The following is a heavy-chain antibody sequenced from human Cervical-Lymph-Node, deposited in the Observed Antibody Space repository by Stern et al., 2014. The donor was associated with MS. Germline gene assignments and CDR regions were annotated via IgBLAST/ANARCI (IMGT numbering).Heavy chain of an antibody. Sequence: VQLVESGGGVVQPGRSLRLSCTASGITLNSYAMHWVRQGPGQGLAWGAGISYDGRAKKYVDSVKGRFTISRDNSRNTLYVQMNSLRPEDTGVYYCARDRYSSTWLDKDALEIWGQGTKV. J-gene: IGHJ3*02. CDR2: ISYDGRAK. CDR3: ARDRYSSTWLDKDALEI. V-gene: IGHV3-30*03. D-gene: IGHD6-19*01. CDR1: GITLNSYA.